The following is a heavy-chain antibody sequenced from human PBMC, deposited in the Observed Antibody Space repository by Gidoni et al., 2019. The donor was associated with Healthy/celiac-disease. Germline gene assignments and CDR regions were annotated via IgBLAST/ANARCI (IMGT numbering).Heavy chain of an antibody. V-gene: IGHV6-1*01. CDR3: AREQPGVATIDHYYYYGMDV. Sequence: QVQLQQSGPGLVKPSQTLSLTCAISGDSVSSNSAAWNWIRQSPSRGLEWLGRTYYRSKWYNDYAVSVKSRITINPDTSKNQFSLQLNSVTPEDTAVYYCAREQPGVATIDHYYYYGMDVWGQGTTVTVSS. CDR2: TYYRSKWYN. D-gene: IGHD5-12*01. CDR1: GDSVSSNSAA. J-gene: IGHJ6*02.